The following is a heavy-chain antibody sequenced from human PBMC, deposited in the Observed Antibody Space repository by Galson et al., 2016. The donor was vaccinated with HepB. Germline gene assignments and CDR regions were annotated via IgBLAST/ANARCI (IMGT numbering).Heavy chain of an antibody. CDR2: IRQDGSHK. V-gene: IGHV3-7*03. CDR3: VRDSWGRGVTPMDY. J-gene: IGHJ4*02. D-gene: IGHD4-23*01. Sequence: SLRLSCAVSGFTFSDYWMSWVLQAPGKGLEWVANIRQDGSHKDYVKSVKGRFTTFRDNAKNLLFLDMKSLRVEDTAVYYCVRDSWGRGVTPMDYWGQGTPVTVSS. CDR1: GFTFSDYW.